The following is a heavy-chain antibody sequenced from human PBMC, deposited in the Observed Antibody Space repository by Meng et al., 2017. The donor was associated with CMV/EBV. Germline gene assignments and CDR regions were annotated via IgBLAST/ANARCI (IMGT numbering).Heavy chain of an antibody. V-gene: IGHV3-48*04. CDR1: GFTFSSYS. D-gene: IGHD3-22*01. J-gene: IGHJ6*02. CDR3: ARDDDSSGYSYYYYYGTDV. Sequence: GGSLRLSCAASGFTFSSYSMNWVRQAPGKGLEWVSYISSSSSTIYYADSVKGRFTISRDNAKNSLYLQMNSLRAEDTAVYYCARDDDSSGYSYYYYYGTDVWGQGTTVTVSS. CDR2: ISSSSSTI.